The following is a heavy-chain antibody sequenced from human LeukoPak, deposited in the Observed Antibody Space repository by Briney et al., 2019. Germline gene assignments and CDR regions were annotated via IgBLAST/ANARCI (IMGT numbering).Heavy chain of an antibody. V-gene: IGHV1-69*13. CDR3: VVGAYYYDPID. CDR1: VGTFSNYA. Sequence: SVTVSFKSSVGTFSNYAISWVRQAPGQGLEWMGGIIPIFGTANDAQKFQGRVTITADESTSTAYMEMSSLRSEDTAVYYCVVGAYYYDPIDWGQGTLVTVSS. D-gene: IGHD3-22*01. J-gene: IGHJ4*02. CDR2: IIPIFGTA.